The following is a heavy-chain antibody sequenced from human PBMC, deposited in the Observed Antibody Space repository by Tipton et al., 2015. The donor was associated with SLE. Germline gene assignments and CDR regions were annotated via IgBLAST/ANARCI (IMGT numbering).Heavy chain of an antibody. V-gene: IGHV4-59*04. J-gene: IGHJ5*02. D-gene: IGHD5-18*01. Sequence: TLSLTCSVSGGSISDYSWGWIRQPPGKGLEWIGSIYYTGTTTYYNSFLKSRVTMSVDTSKNQFSLRLTSVIAADTAVYYCARLHGYSYGLNWFDPWGQGTLISVSS. CDR2: IYYTGTTT. CDR1: GGSISDYS. CDR3: ARLHGYSYGLNWFDP.